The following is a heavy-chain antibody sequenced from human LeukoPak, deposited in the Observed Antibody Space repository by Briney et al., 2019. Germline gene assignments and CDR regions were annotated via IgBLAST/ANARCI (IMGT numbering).Heavy chain of an antibody. CDR2: ISGSGDST. CDR1: GFTFSNYA. Sequence: PGGSLRLSCAASGFTFSNYAMSWVRQAPGKGLEWVSGISGSGDSTYFADSVKGRFTISRDNSKNTLYLQMNSLRAEDTAVYYCAKDRRLGFGFGELSQPSGDYWGQGTLVTVSS. D-gene: IGHD3-10*01. CDR3: AKDRRLGFGFGELSQPSGDY. V-gene: IGHV3-23*01. J-gene: IGHJ4*02.